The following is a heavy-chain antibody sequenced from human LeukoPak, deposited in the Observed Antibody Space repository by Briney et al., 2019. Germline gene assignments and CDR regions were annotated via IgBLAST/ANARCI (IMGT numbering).Heavy chain of an antibody. V-gene: IGHV4-39*01. CDR1: GGSISSSSYY. D-gene: IGHD6-13*01. J-gene: IGHJ4*02. CDR2: IYYSGST. Sequence: SETLSLTCTVSGGSISSSSYYWGWIRQPPGKGLEWIGSIYYSGSTYYNPSLKSRVTISVDTSKNQFSLKLSSVTAADTAVYYCAKHQGYSSSWYAYWGRGTLVTVSS. CDR3: AKHQGYSSSWYAY.